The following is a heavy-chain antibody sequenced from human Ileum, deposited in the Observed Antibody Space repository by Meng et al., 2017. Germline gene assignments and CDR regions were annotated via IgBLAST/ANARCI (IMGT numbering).Heavy chain of an antibody. CDR2: IDQDGSEE. CDR3: VRSVVAIGTRWFDP. CDR1: GFTFRTFW. V-gene: IGHV3-7*01. Sequence: GESLKISCAASGFTFRTFWMNWVRQAPGKGLEWVANIDQDGSEEYYVDSVKGRFTISRDNAKNSLYLQMDSLRAEDTAIYYCVRSVVAIGTRWFDPWGQGALVTVS. D-gene: IGHD2-21*01. J-gene: IGHJ5*02.